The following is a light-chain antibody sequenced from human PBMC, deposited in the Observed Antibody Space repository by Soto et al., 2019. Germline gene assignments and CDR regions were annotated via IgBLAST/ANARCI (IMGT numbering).Light chain of an antibody. CDR3: QHDNSYPYS. J-gene: IGKJ2*03. V-gene: IGKV1-5*03. CDR1: QNIDRW. CDR2: RAS. Sequence: DIHMTQSPSTLSASVGDRVVITCRASQNIDRWLAWYQQKPRKVPQPRIYRASFLESGVPPRFNGSGSGTEFSLIFTSLQPDEFATYFCQHDNSYPYSFGQGTKLEI.